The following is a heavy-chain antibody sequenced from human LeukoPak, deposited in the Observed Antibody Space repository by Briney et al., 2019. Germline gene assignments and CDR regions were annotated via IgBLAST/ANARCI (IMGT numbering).Heavy chain of an antibody. J-gene: IGHJ4*02. V-gene: IGHV4-30-2*01. Sequence: PSQTLSLTCAVSGASISSGTYSWSWIRRPPGKGLEWIGEINHSGSTNYNPSLKSRVTISVDTSKNQFSLKLSSVTAADTAVYYCARGASYSSDFWGQGTLVTVSS. CDR3: ARGASYSSDF. CDR2: INHSGST. D-gene: IGHD6-25*01. CDR1: GASISSGTYS.